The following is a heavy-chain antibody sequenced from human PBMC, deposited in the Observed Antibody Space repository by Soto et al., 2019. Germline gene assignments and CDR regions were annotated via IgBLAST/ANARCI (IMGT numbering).Heavy chain of an antibody. Sequence: PGGSLRLSCAASGLTFSSYAMHWVRQAPGKGLEWVAVISYDGSNKYYADSVKGRFTISRDNSKNTLYLQMNSLRAEDTAVYYCARQQQLVDGYFDYWGQGTLVTVSS. D-gene: IGHD6-13*01. CDR1: GLTFSSYA. J-gene: IGHJ4*02. V-gene: IGHV3-30-3*01. CDR2: ISYDGSNK. CDR3: ARQQQLVDGYFDY.